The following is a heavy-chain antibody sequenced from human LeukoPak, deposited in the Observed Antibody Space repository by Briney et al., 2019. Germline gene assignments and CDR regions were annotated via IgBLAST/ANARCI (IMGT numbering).Heavy chain of an antibody. J-gene: IGHJ4*02. Sequence: PGGSLRLSCAASGFTFSSYWMHWVRQAPGKGLVWVSRINSDGSSTSYADSVKGRFTISRDNAKNTLYLQMNSLRAEDTAVYYCARGPYDSSGYYSLDYWGQGTLVTVSS. D-gene: IGHD3-22*01. CDR3: ARGPYDSSGYYSLDY. V-gene: IGHV3-74*01. CDR1: GFTFSSYW. CDR2: INSDGSST.